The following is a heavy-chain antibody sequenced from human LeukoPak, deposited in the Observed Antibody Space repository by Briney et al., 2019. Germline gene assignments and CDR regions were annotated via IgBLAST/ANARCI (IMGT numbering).Heavy chain of an antibody. J-gene: IGHJ4*02. CDR3: GRFGITSWSAPPPY. D-gene: IGHD2-2*01. CDR2: IKQDESEK. V-gene: IGHV3-7*01. CDR1: GFTFSNYW. Sequence: GGSLRLSCVGSGFTFSNYWMTWVRQAPGKGLEWVANIKQDESEKYYVDSVKGRFTISRDNAKNSLYLQMNSLRAEDSATYYCGRFGITSWSAPPPYWGQGTLVTVSS.